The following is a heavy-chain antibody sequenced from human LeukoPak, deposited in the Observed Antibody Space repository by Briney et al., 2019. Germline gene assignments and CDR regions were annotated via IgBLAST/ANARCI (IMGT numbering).Heavy chain of an antibody. CDR2: IYGDDDK. CDR1: GFSLSTNELL. V-gene: IGHV2-5*02. CDR3: AHRRTDTSFDA. J-gene: IGHJ5*02. D-gene: IGHD5-18*01. Sequence: ESGPTLVKPTQTLTLTCTFSGFSLSTNELLVGWVRQPPGEALEWLAFIYGDDDKRYSPSLRSRLTITKDTSKNQVVLTLSNMDPVDTATYYCAHRRTDTSFDAWGPGILVTVSS.